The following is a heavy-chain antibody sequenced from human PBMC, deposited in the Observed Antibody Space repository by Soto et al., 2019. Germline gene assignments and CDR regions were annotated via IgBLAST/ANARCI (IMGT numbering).Heavy chain of an antibody. CDR2: IYYSGST. CDR3: ASYNWNYWFDP. J-gene: IGHJ5*02. V-gene: IGHV4-61*08. Sequence: QVQLRESGPGLVQPSETLSLTCTVSGDSVSSGDYYWSWIRQPPGKGLEWIGYIYYSGSTTYHPSLKSRVTISLDKSKNQFSLNLSSVTAADTAVYYCASYNWNYWFDPWGQGTLVTVSS. CDR1: GDSVSSGDYY. D-gene: IGHD1-7*01.